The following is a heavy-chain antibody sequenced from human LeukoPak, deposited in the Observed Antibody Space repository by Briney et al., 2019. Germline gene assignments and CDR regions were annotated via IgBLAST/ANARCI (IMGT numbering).Heavy chain of an antibody. J-gene: IGHJ4*02. CDR2: INPNSGGT. Sequence: ASVKVSCKASGYTFTGYYMHWVRQAPGQGLEWMGWINPNSGGTNYAQKFQGRVTMTRDTSISTAYMELSRLRSDDTAVYYCARDLGWEQLGTQDAFDIWGQGTLVTVSS. V-gene: IGHV1-2*02. CDR3: ARDLGWEQLGTQDAFDI. D-gene: IGHD1-26*01. CDR1: GYTFTGYY.